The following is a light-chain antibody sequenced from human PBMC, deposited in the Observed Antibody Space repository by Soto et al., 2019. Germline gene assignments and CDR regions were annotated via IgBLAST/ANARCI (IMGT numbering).Light chain of an antibody. V-gene: IGKV3-11*01. CDR1: PSVSSY. Sequence: PGERATLSCRASPSVSSYLAWYKQKPGQAPRLLIYDASNRATGIPARFSGSGSGTDFTLTISSREPEDFAVYFCQQRSNWPPMYTFGQGTKLEIK. CDR3: QQRSNWPPMYT. J-gene: IGKJ2*01. CDR2: DAS.